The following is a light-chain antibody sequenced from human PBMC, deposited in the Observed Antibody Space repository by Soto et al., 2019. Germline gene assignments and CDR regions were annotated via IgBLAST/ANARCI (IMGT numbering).Light chain of an antibody. J-gene: IGLJ2*01. CDR3: CSYAGSRVV. Sequence: QSALTQPASVSGSPGQSITISCTGTSSDVGSYNLVPWYQQHPGKAPKLMIYEGSKRPSGVSNRFSGSKSGNTASLTISGLQAEDEADYYCCSYAGSRVVFGGGTQLTVL. CDR2: EGS. CDR1: SSDVGSYNL. V-gene: IGLV2-23*01.